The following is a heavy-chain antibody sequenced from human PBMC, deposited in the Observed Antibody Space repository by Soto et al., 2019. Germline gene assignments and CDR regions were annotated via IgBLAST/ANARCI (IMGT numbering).Heavy chain of an antibody. CDR1: GGSFNAYY. J-gene: IGHJ5*02. Sequence: SETLPLTCSVYGGSFNAYYWRWTWIPQPPGKGLESIGEINHSGSTNYNPSLKSRVTISVDTSKNQFSLKLSSVTAADTAVYYCARAAEETNWFDPSGQRTLVTVSS. D-gene: IGHD6-13*01. V-gene: IGHV4-34*01. CDR3: ARAAEETNWFDP. CDR2: INHSGST.